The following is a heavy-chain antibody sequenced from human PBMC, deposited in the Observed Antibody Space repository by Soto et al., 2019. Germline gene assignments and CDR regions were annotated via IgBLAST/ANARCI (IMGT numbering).Heavy chain of an antibody. Sequence: PGGSLRLSCAASGFTFSSYEMNWVRQAPGKGLEWVAVIWYDGSNKYYADSVKGRFTISRDNSKNTLYLQMNSLRAEDTAVYYCARDCDSSSWYHYYYYYGMDVWGQGTTVTVSS. D-gene: IGHD6-13*01. J-gene: IGHJ6*02. CDR1: GFTFSSYE. V-gene: IGHV3-33*08. CDR2: IWYDGSNK. CDR3: ARDCDSSSWYHYYYYYGMDV.